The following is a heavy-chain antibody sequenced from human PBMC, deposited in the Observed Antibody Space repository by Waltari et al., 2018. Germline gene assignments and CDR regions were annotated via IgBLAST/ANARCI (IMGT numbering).Heavy chain of an antibody. V-gene: IGHV4-31*03. J-gene: IGHJ3*02. Sequence: QVQLQESGPGLVKPSQTLSLTCTVSGGSISSGGYYWSWIRPHPGKGLEWIGYIYYSGSTYYNPSLKSRVTISVDTAKNQFSLKLSSVTAADTAVYYCARVCGGDCEGAFDIWGQGTMVTVSS. CDR2: IYYSGST. CDR1: GGSISSGGYY. D-gene: IGHD2-21*01. CDR3: ARVCGGDCEGAFDI.